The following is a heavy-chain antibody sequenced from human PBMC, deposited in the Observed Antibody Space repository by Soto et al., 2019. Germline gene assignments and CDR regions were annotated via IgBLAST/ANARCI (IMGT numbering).Heavy chain of an antibody. CDR2: INHSGST. Sequence: SEILSLTCAVYGGSFSDYSWTWIRQPPGKGLEWIGEINHSGSTYYNPSLKSRVTISVDTSKNQFSLKLSSVTAADTAVYYCARGYDILTGYYITGRTEPIRKGGMDVWGQGTTVTVSS. CDR1: GGSFSDYS. J-gene: IGHJ6*02. CDR3: ARGYDILTGYYITGRTEPIRKGGMDV. D-gene: IGHD3-9*01. V-gene: IGHV4-34*01.